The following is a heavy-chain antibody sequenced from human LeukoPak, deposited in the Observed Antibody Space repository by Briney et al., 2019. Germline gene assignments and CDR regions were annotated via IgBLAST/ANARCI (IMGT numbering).Heavy chain of an antibody. V-gene: IGHV3-13*01. D-gene: IGHD1-14*01. CDR3: TRALGTVAGYGLDV. CDR1: GFTFSNYD. CDR2: IGTAGDT. J-gene: IGHJ6*02. Sequence: GGSLRLSCAASGFTFSNYDMHWVRQATGEGLEWVSLIGTAGDTYYPGSVKGRFTISRENAKNSLYLQMNSLRAGDTAVYYCTRALGTVAGYGLDVWGQGTTVTVSS.